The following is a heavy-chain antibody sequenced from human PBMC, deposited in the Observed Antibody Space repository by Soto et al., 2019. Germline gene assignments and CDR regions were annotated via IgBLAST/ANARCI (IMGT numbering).Heavy chain of an antibody. J-gene: IGHJ4*02. Sequence: EVQLLESGGGLVKPGGSLRLSCAASGFTFSSYAMSWVRQAPGKGLEWVSAISGSGGSTYYADSVKGRFTISRDNSKNTLYLQMNSLRAEDTAVYYCAKEGPSRSGWYHQGDYWGQGTLVTVSS. CDR2: ISGSGGST. V-gene: IGHV3-23*01. CDR1: GFTFSSYA. D-gene: IGHD6-19*01. CDR3: AKEGPSRSGWYHQGDY.